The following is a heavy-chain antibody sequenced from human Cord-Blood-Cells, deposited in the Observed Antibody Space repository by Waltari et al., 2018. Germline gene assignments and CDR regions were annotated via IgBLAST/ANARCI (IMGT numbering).Heavy chain of an antibody. J-gene: IGHJ3*02. CDR3: ARLSPPWALVLGIGDDAFDI. D-gene: IGHD7-27*01. Sequence: QLQLQASVPGLVKLRETLSPTCTAYDGSLSSSGYCFGCNRHPLGESLGREGIESIYYSGITYDDPSLKSRVTISVDTSKNQFSMKLSSVTAADTAVYSCARLSPPWALVLGIGDDAFDIWGQGTMVTVSS. V-gene: IGHV4-39*01. CDR1: DGSLSSSGYC. CDR2: IYYSGIT.